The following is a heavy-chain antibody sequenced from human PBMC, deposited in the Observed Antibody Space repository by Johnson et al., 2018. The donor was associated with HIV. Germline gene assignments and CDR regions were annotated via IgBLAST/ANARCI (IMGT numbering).Heavy chain of an antibody. D-gene: IGHD2-8*01. V-gene: IGHV3-53*01. CDR2: IYSGGST. J-gene: IGHJ3*02. CDR3: ARGYCTYGVCYTKVDGFDI. CDR1: GFTVSSNY. Sequence: VQVVESGGGLIQPGGSLRLSCAASGFTVSSNYMSWVRQAPGKGLEWVSVIYSGGSTYYADSVKGRFTISRDNSKNTLYLQMNSLRAEDTAVYYCARGYCTYGVCYTKVDGFDIWGQGTMVTVS.